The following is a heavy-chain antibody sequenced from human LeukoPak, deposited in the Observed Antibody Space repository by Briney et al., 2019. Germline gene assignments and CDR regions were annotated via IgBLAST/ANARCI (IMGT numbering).Heavy chain of an antibody. Sequence: GGSLRLSCAASGFTFSSHWMSWVRQAPGKGLEWVANIRKDGAEKNYVDSVKGRFTISRDNAKDSLYLEVNSLRAEDTAAYYCARSRTASGVVIMGAFDIWGQGTMVTVSS. CDR1: GFTFSSHW. J-gene: IGHJ3*02. V-gene: IGHV3-7*01. CDR3: ARSRTASGVVIMGAFDI. D-gene: IGHD3-3*01. CDR2: IRKDGAEK.